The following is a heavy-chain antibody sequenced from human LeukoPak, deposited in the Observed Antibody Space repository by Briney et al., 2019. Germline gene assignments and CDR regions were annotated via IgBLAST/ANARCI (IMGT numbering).Heavy chain of an antibody. V-gene: IGHV3-21*01. CDR3: ARDPYSGSYWNYYYYMDV. D-gene: IGHD1-26*01. Sequence: GSLRPSRAASGFTLSSYGMSWVHQAPGKGVGWVPSITSSSTYMYYADSVKGRFTISRDNARNSLYLQMNSLRAEDTAVYYCARDPYSGSYWNYYYYMDVWGKGTTVTISS. CDR1: GFTLSSYG. CDR2: ITSSSTYM. J-gene: IGHJ6*03.